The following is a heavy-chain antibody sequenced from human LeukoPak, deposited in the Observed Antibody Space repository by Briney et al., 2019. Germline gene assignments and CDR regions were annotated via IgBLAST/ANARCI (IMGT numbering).Heavy chain of an antibody. J-gene: IGHJ4*02. CDR2: IYSSGSS. CDR1: GDSIKNSSYS. V-gene: IGHV4-39*01. CDR3: VRQSLISEWLLLGNFDS. Sequence: SETLSLTCTVSGDSIKNSSYSWGWIRQPPGKGLEWIASIYSSGSSYQSPSLESRVTISVDTSKNQFSLKLRSVTAADSAVYFCVRQSLISEWLLLGNFDSWGQGTLVTVSS. D-gene: IGHD3-3*01.